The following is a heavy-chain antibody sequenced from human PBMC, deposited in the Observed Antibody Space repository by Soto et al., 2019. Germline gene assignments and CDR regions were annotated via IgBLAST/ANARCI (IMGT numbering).Heavy chain of an antibody. D-gene: IGHD2-15*01. CDR1: GGSISSSNW. CDR3: ARYCGGSCYASFDY. V-gene: IGHV4-4*02. Sequence: QVQLQESGPGLVKPSGTLSLTCAVSGGSISSSNWWSWVRQPPGKGLEWIGEIYHSGSTNYNPSLMSIFTISVDKSKNQYSLKLSAVTAADTAVYYCARYCGGSCYASFDYWGQGTLVTVSS. CDR2: IYHSGST. J-gene: IGHJ4*02.